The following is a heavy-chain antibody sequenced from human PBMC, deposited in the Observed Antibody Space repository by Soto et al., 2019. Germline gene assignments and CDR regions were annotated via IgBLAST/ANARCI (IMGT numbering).Heavy chain of an antibody. D-gene: IGHD3-3*01. V-gene: IGHV4-59*01. CDR3: ARGGMGDFWSGYPTLTYYYYYMDV. CDR1: GGSISSYY. CDR2: IYYSGST. Sequence: SETLSLTCTVSGGSISSYYWSWIRQPPGKGLEWIGYIYYSGSTNYNPSLKSRVTISVDTSKNQFSLKLSSVTAADTAVYYCARGGMGDFWSGYPTLTYYYYYMDVWGKGTTVTVS. J-gene: IGHJ6*03.